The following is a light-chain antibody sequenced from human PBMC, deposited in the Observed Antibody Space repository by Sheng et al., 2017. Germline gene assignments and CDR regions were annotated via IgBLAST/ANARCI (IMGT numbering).Light chain of an antibody. CDR1: KLGDKY. V-gene: IGLV3-1*01. J-gene: IGLJ2*01. CDR3: QAWGSGTVV. CDR2: QDN. Sequence: SYELTQPPSVSVSPGQTASITCSGDKLGDKYACWYQQKPGQSPVLVIYQDNKRPSGIPERFSGSNSGNTATLTISGTQATDEADYSCQAWGSGTVVFGGGTKLTVL.